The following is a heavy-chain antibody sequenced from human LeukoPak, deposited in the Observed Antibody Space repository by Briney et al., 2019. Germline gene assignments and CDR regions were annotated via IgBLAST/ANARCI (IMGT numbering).Heavy chain of an antibody. J-gene: IGHJ6*02. D-gene: IGHD5-12*01. CDR1: GGSFSGYY. Sequence: PSETLSLTFSVYGGSFSGYYWSWIRQPPGKGLEWIGGINHSGSTNYNPSLKSRVTISVDTANSQSSLKLSSVTAADTAVYYCARGRLRGYSGYDAPPKITYGMDVWGQGTTVNV. V-gene: IGHV4-34*01. CDR2: INHSGST. CDR3: ARGRLRGYSGYDAPPKITYGMDV.